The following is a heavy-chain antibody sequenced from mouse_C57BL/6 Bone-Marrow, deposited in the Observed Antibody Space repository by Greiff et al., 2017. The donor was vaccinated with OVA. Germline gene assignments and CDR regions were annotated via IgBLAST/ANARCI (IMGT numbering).Heavy chain of an antibody. D-gene: IGHD1-1*01. CDR2: IYPGDGDT. CDR3: ASWYYGPYYFDY. Sequence: QVQLQQSGPELVKPGASVKISCKASGYAFSSSWMNWVKQRPGKGLEWIGRIYPGDGDTNYNGKFEGKATLTADKSSSTAYMQLSSLTSEDSAVYFCASWYYGPYYFDYWGQGTTLTVSS. V-gene: IGHV1-82*01. CDR1: GYAFSSSW. J-gene: IGHJ2*01.